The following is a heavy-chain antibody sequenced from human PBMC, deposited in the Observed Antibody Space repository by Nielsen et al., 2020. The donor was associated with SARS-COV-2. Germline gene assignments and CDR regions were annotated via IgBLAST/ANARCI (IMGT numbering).Heavy chain of an antibody. CDR2: INAGNGNT. V-gene: IGHV1-3*01. J-gene: IGHJ4*02. CDR1: GYTFTSYA. CDR3: ARGRHDYGDHGGY. Sequence: ASVKVSCKASGYTFTSYAMHWVRQAPGQRLEWMGWINAGNGNTKYSQKFQGRVTITRDTSASTAYLDLSSLRSEDTAVYYCARGRHDYGDHGGYWGQGTLVTVSS. D-gene: IGHD4-17*01.